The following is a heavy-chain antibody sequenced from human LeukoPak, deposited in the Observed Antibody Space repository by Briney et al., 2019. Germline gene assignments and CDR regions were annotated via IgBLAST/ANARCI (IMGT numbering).Heavy chain of an antibody. J-gene: IGHJ4*02. CDR2: ISYDGSNK. V-gene: IGHV3-30*18. Sequence: GGSLRLSCAASGFTFSSYGMHWVRQAPGKGLEWVAVISYDGSNKYYADSVKGRFTISRDNSKNTLYLQMNSLRAEDTAVYYCVKDNLHYTIPLFDYWGQGTLVTVSS. CDR1: GFTFSSYG. D-gene: IGHD2-21*01. CDR3: VKDNLHYTIPLFDY.